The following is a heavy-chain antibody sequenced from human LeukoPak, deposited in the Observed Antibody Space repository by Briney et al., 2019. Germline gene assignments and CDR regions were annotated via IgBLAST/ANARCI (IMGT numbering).Heavy chain of an antibody. CDR2: IYYSGST. J-gene: IGHJ4*02. CDR1: GGSVSSGSYY. CDR3: AKSISVTTEVFDY. Sequence: SETLSLTCTVSGGSVSSGSYYWSWIRQPPGKGLEWIGYIYYSGSTNYNPSLKSRVTISVDTSKNQFSLKLSSVTAADTAVYYSAKSISVTTEVFDYWGQGTLVTVSS. D-gene: IGHD4-17*01. V-gene: IGHV4-61*01.